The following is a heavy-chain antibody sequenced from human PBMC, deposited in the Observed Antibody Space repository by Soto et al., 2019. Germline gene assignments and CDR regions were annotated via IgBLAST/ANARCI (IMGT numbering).Heavy chain of an antibody. D-gene: IGHD6-13*01. J-gene: IGHJ6*03. V-gene: IGHV1-69*02. Sequence: SVKVSCKASGGTFSSYTISWVRQAPGQGLEWKGRIIPILGIANYAQKFQGRVTITADKSTSTAYMELSSLRSEDTAVYYCRIAANYYYMDVWGKGTTVTVSS. CDR1: GGTFSSYT. CDR3: RIAANYYYMDV. CDR2: IIPILGIA.